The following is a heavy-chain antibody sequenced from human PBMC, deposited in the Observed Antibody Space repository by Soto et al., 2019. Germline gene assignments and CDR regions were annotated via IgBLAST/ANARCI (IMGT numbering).Heavy chain of an antibody. D-gene: IGHD6-13*01. CDR3: ARNKGSSWTDFDY. CDR1: GYSFTGYY. V-gene: IGHV1-2*04. CDR2: INPNSGGT. Sequence: ASVKVSCKASGYSFTGYYMHWVRQAPGQGLGWMGWINPNSGGTNYAQKFQGWVTMTRDTPISTAYMELNRLRSDDTAVYYCARNKGSSWTDFDYWGQGALVTVSS. J-gene: IGHJ4*02.